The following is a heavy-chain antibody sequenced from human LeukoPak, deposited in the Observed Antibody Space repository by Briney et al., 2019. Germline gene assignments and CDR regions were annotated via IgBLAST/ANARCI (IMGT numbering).Heavy chain of an antibody. D-gene: IGHD3-22*01. Sequence: GGSLRLSCAASRFAFSSYAMTWVRQAPGKGLEWVSTISGSSGNTYYADSVKGRFTISRDNSKNTLYLQMNSLRAEDTAVYYCAKVRMITMIAYDAFDIWGRGTMVTVSS. J-gene: IGHJ3*02. CDR2: ISGSSGNT. CDR1: RFAFSSYA. V-gene: IGHV3-23*01. CDR3: AKVRMITMIAYDAFDI.